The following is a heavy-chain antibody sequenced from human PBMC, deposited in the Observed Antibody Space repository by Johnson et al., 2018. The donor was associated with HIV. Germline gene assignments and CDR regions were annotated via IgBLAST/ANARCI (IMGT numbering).Heavy chain of an antibody. J-gene: IGHJ3*02. CDR2: ISYDGSNK. V-gene: IGHV3-30*04. CDR1: GFTFSSYA. CDR3: ASETGDYAFDI. D-gene: IGHD7-27*01. Sequence: VQVVESGGGVVQPGRSLRLSCAASGFTFSSYAMHWVRQAPGKGLEWVAVISYDGSNKYYADSVKGRFTISRDNSKNTLYLQMNSLRAEDTAVYYCASETGDYAFDIWGQGTMVPVSS.